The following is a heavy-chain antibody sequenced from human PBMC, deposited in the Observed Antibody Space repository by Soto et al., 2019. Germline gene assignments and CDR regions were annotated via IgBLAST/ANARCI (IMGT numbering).Heavy chain of an antibody. CDR1: GGSFSGYY. V-gene: IGHV4-34*01. D-gene: IGHD2-15*01. Sequence: SETLSLTCAVYGGSFSGYYWSWIRQPPGKGLEWIGEINHSGSTNYNPSLKSRVTISVDTSKNQFSLKLSSVTAADTAVYYCARGDHGLGYCSGGSCYPHFDYWGQGTLVTVSS. J-gene: IGHJ4*02. CDR2: INHSGST. CDR3: ARGDHGLGYCSGGSCYPHFDY.